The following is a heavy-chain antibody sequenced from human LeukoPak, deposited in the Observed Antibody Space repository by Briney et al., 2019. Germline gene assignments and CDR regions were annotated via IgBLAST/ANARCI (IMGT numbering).Heavy chain of an antibody. CDR2: IKQDGSEK. V-gene: IGHV3-7*01. J-gene: IGHJ6*03. CDR1: GFTFSSYW. CDR3: ARYYYDSSGYYYYYMDV. Sequence: GGSLRLSCAASGFTFSSYWMSWVRQAPGKGLEWVANIKQDGSEKYYVDSVKGRFTISRDNAKNSLYLQMNSLRAEDTAVYYCARYYYDSSGYYYYYMDVWGKGTTVTVSS. D-gene: IGHD3-22*01.